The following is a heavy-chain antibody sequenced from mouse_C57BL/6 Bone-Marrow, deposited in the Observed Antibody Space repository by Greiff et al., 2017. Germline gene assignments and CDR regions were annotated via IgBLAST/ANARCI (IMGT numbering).Heavy chain of an antibody. D-gene: IGHD2-2*01. CDR2: IRLKSDNYAT. CDR1: GFTFSNYW. Sequence: EVKVEESGGGLVQPGGSMKLSCVASGFTFSNYWMNWVRQSPEKGLEWVAQIRLKSDNYATHYAESVKGRFTISRDDSKSSVYLQMNNLRAEDTGIYYCRALYGYDGDYFDYWGQGTTLTVSS. CDR3: RALYGYDGDYFDY. V-gene: IGHV6-3*01. J-gene: IGHJ2*01.